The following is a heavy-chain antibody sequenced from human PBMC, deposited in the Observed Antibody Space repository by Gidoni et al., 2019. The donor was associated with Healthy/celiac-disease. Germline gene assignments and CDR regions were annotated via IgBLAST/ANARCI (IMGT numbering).Heavy chain of an antibody. CDR3: ARFYLYYYGSGSPLPYYYYGMDV. Sequence: QVQLQESGPGLVKPSQTLSLTCTFSGGSISSGDYYWRWLRQPPGKGLEWIGYIYYSGSTYYNPSLKSRVTISVDTSKNQFSLKLSSVTAADTAVYYCARFYLYYYGSGSPLPYYYYGMDVWGQGTTVTVSS. CDR2: IYYSGST. CDR1: GGSISSGDYY. V-gene: IGHV4-30-4*01. J-gene: IGHJ6*02. D-gene: IGHD3-10*01.